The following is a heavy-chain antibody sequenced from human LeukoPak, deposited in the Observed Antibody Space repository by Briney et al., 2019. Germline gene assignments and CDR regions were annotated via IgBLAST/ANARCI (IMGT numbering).Heavy chain of an antibody. CDR1: GGSISSSSYY. CDR3: ARGRGYSSGWGHYFYSIDV. D-gene: IGHD6-19*01. CDR2: MLYSGST. V-gene: IGHV4-39*07. Sequence: SETLSLTCTVSGGSISSSSYYWGWIRQPPGKGLEFIGGMLYSGSTYYNPSLRSRVTISGDTAKNQFSLKLSSVTAADTSVFYCARGRGYSSGWGHYFYSIDVWGQGTTVTVSS. J-gene: IGHJ6*03.